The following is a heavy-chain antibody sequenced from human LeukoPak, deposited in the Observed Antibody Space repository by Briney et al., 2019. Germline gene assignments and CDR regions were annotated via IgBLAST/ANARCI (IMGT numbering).Heavy chain of an antibody. Sequence: GGSLRLSCAASGFTFSSYSMNWVRQAPGKGLEWVSFISSSNSYIYYADSVKGRFTISRDNAKNSLYLQMNSLRAEDTAVYYCARDFKSGGYFDWLLGGHDYWGQGTLVTVSS. CDR2: ISSSNSYI. V-gene: IGHV3-21*01. D-gene: IGHD3-9*01. CDR3: ARDFKSGGYFDWLLGGHDY. J-gene: IGHJ4*02. CDR1: GFTFSSYS.